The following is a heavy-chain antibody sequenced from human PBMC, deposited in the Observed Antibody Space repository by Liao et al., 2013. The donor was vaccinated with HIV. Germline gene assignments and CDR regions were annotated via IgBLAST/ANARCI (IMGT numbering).Heavy chain of an antibody. CDR3: ARVPGARPGVLYI. D-gene: IGHD7-27*01. V-gene: IGHV4-59*01. J-gene: IGHJ3*02. Sequence: QVQLQASGPGLVKPSETLSLTCSVSGASMTNYFWAWIRQSPGKGLEWIGYIYYSGSTNYNPSFQSRVSISVDTSKNQFSLRMSSATSADTAIYFCARVPGARPGVLYIWGRRDVWSPSLQ. CDR1: GASMTNYF. CDR2: IYYSGST.